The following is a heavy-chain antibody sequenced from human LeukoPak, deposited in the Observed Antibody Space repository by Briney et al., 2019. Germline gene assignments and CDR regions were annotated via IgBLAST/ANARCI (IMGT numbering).Heavy chain of an antibody. Sequence: GGSLRLSCVASGFTLRDYYMGWIRQAPGRGLEWISYISTTGDTIFYADSVKGRFTISRDNAKNSMYLQMNTLRADDTAVYYCAREKLFGSAGDWFDPWGQGTLVTVSS. CDR1: GFTLRDYY. CDR3: AREKLFGSAGDWFDP. J-gene: IGHJ5*02. V-gene: IGHV3-11*01. CDR2: ISTTGDTI. D-gene: IGHD3-10*01.